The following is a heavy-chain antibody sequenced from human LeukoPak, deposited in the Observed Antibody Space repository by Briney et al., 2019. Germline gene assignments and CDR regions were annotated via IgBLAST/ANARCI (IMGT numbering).Heavy chain of an antibody. D-gene: IGHD3-22*01. V-gene: IGHV1-46*01. CDR2: INPSGGST. CDR3: ARAPSSGYYYY. J-gene: IGHJ4*02. CDR1: GYTFTSYY. Sequence: ASVKVSCKASGYTFTSYYMHWVRQAPGQGLEGMGIINPSGGSTSYAQKFQGRVTMTRDTSTSTVYMELSSLRSEDTAVYYCARAPSSGYYYYWGQGTLVTVSS.